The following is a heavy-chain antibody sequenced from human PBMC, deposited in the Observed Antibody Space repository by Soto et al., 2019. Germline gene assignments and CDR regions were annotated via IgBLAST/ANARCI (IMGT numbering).Heavy chain of an antibody. D-gene: IGHD4-17*01. Sequence: PSETLSLTCTVSGGSISSSSYYWGWIRQPPGKGLEWIGSIYYSGSTYYNPSLKSRVTISVDTSKNQFSLKLSSVTAADTAVYYCARKDNYGDHFDYWGQGTLVNVSS. CDR3: ARKDNYGDHFDY. V-gene: IGHV4-39*01. CDR1: GGSISSSSYY. J-gene: IGHJ4*02. CDR2: IYYSGST.